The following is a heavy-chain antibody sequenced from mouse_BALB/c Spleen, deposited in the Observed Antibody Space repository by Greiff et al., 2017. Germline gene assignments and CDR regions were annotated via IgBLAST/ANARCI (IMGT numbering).Heavy chain of an antibody. CDR2: INPSTGYT. CDR3: ASLYYYGSSYL. J-gene: IGHJ2*01. V-gene: IGHV1-7*01. Sequence: QVQLKQSGAELAKPGASVKMSCKASGYTFTSYWMHWVKQRPGQGLEWIGYINPSTGYTEYNQKFKDKATLTADKSSSTAYMQLSSLTSEDSAVYYCASLYYYGSSYLRGPGTTLTGSS. CDR1: GYTFTSYW. D-gene: IGHD1-1*01.